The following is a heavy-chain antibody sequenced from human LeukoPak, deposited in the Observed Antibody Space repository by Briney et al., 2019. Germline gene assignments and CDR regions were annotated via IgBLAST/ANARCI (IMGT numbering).Heavy chain of an antibody. J-gene: IGHJ4*02. D-gene: IGHD2/OR15-2a*01. CDR1: GFTFSSYA. V-gene: IGHV3-30*04. Sequence: PGGSLRLSCAASGFTFSSYAMHWVRQAPGKGLEWVAVISYDGSNKYYADSVKGRFTISRDNSKNTLYLQMNSLRAEDTAVYYCAKVVYEYVGGSQPPGYWGQGTLVTVSS. CDR3: AKVVYEYVGGSQPPGY. CDR2: ISYDGSNK.